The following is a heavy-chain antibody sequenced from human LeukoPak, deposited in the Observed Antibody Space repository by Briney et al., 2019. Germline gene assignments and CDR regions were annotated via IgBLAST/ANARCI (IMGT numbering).Heavy chain of an antibody. CDR2: ISGSGGST. CDR1: GFTFSSYA. J-gene: IGHJ4*02. D-gene: IGHD1-7*01. Sequence: GGSLRPSCAASGFTFSSYAMSWVRQAPGKGLEWVSAISGSGGSTYYADSVKGRFTISRDNSKYTLSLQMNSLRAEDTAVYYCAKVGNWKYGHHDYWGQGTLVTVSS. CDR3: AKVGNWKYGHHDY. V-gene: IGHV3-23*01.